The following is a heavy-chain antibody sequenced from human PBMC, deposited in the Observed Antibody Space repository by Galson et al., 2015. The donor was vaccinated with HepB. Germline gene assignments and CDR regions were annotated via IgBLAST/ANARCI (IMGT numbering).Heavy chain of an antibody. Sequence: SLRLSCAASGFTFSSYAMHWVRQAPGKGLEWVAVISYDGCNKYYADSVKGRFTISRDNSKNTLYLQMNSLRAEDTAVYYCARGSYSNYYYYYYYMDVWCKGTTVTVSS. CDR1: GFTFSSYA. J-gene: IGHJ6*03. CDR3: ARGSYSNYYYYYYYMDV. D-gene: IGHD4-11*01. CDR2: ISYDGCNK. V-gene: IGHV3-30-3*01.